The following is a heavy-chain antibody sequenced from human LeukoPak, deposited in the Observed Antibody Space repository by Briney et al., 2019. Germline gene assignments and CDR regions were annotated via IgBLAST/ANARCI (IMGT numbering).Heavy chain of an antibody. V-gene: IGHV3-48*02. CDR3: VRDPDAIDF. Sequence: GGSLRLSVVASGFPFCSYSMNWVRQAPGKGLEWVSYIRSTGSPIYYADSVKGRFTISRDNARNSLYLQMNSLRDEDTAVYYCVRDPDAIDFWGQGTLVTVSS. CDR2: IRSTGSPI. J-gene: IGHJ4*02. CDR1: GFPFCSYS.